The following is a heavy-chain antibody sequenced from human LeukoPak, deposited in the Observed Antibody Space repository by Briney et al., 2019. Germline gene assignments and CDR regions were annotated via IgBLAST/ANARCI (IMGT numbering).Heavy chain of an antibody. V-gene: IGHV3-48*04. D-gene: IGHD3-10*02. Sequence: GGSLRLSCAASGFTFNSFSMNWVRQAPGKGLEWVSYISNSGGTIYYADSVKGRFTISRDNAKNSLYLQMNSLRAEDTAVYYCAELGITMIGGVWGKGTTVTISS. CDR2: ISNSGGTI. CDR3: AELGITMIGGV. CDR1: GFTFNSFS. J-gene: IGHJ6*04.